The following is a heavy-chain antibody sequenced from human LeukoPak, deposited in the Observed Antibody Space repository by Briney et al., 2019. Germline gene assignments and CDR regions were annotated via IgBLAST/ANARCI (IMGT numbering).Heavy chain of an antibody. CDR3: ARGLVGATSLNYYYYYMDV. J-gene: IGHJ6*03. D-gene: IGHD1-26*01. CDR1: GYTFTSYD. Sequence: ASVKVSCKASGYTFTSYDINWVRQATGQGLEWMGWMNPNSGNTGYAQKFQGRVTITRNTSISTAYMELSSLRSEDTAVYYCARGLVGATSLNYYYYYMDVWGKGTTVTVSS. V-gene: IGHV1-8*03. CDR2: MNPNSGNT.